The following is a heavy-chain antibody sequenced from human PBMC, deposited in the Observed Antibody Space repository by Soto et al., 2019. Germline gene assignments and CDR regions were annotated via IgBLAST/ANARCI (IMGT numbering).Heavy chain of an antibody. D-gene: IGHD3-3*01. Sequence: SETLSLTCAVYGGYFSGYYLSWIRQPPGKGLEWIGEINHSGSTNYNPSLKSRVTISVDTSKNQFSLKLSSVTAADTAVYYCARVYITIFGVVIPFYMDVWGKGTTVTVSS. J-gene: IGHJ6*03. CDR3: ARVYITIFGVVIPFYMDV. CDR1: GGYFSGYY. CDR2: INHSGST. V-gene: IGHV4-34*01.